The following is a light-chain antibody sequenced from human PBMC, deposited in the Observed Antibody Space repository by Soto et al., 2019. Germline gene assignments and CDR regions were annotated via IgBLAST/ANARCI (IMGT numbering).Light chain of an antibody. CDR2: GNS. V-gene: IGLV1-40*01. J-gene: IGLJ1*01. CDR3: SSYSSGSTLDV. CDR1: SSNIGAGFD. Sequence: QSVLTQPPSVSGAPGQRVTISCTGSSSNIGAGFDVHWYHQIAGTAPKLLIYGNSNRPSGVPDRFSGSKSGTSASLAINGLQAEDGADYHCSSYSSGSTLDVFGTGTKLTVL.